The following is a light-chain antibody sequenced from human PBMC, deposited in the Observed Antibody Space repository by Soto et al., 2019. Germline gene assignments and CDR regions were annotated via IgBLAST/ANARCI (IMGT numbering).Light chain of an antibody. CDR1: QSVSSD. CDR3: HQSGDSPT. J-gene: IGKJ1*01. CDR2: GAS. V-gene: IGKV3-20*01. Sequence: EIVLTQSPGTLSLSPGESATLSCRASQSVSSDLAWYQQKPGQAPRLLIYGASNRAPGIPDRFSGSGSGTDITLTIRRMEPEDFAVYYCHQSGDSPTFGQGTKVDIK.